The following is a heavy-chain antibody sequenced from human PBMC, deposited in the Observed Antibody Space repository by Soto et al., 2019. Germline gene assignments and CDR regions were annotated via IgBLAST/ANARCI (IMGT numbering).Heavy chain of an antibody. J-gene: IGHJ5*02. CDR3: AKEELQDPWFDP. CDR1: GFTFSNYD. Sequence: GGSLRLSCAASGFTFSNYDMHWIRQAPGKGLEWVADISGDGSTKYYADSVKGRFTISRDNSKNTLYLQMNSLEAEDVASYYCAKEELQDPWFDPWGQGTLVTVSS. V-gene: IGHV3-30*18. D-gene: IGHD1-7*01. CDR2: ISGDGSTK.